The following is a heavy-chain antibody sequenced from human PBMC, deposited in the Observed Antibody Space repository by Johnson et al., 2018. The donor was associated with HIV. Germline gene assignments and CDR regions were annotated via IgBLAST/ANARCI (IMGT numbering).Heavy chain of an antibody. CDR3: ARSGGYPNAFDI. CDR2: IWYDGSNK. V-gene: IGHV3-33*01. Sequence: QVQLVESGGGVVQPGRSLRLSCAASGFTFSSYGMHWVRQAPGKGLEWVAVIWYDGSNKYYTDPVKGRFTISRDNSKNALYLQMHNLTTEDTAVYYCARSGGYPNAFDIWGQGAMVTVSS. D-gene: IGHD6-13*01. CDR1: GFTFSSYG. J-gene: IGHJ3*02.